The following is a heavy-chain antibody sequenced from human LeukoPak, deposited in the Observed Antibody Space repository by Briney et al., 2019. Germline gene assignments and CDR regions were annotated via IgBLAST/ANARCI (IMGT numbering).Heavy chain of an antibody. J-gene: IGHJ4*02. Sequence: GGSLRLSCAASGFTFSAYGMHWVRQAPGTGLEWVAVIWYDGSNKYYADSVKGRFTISRDNSKNTLYLRMDSLRAEDTAVYYCAKEGYDSSGYYSSFDYWGQGTLVTVSS. V-gene: IGHV3-33*03. CDR1: GFTFSAYG. CDR3: AKEGYDSSGYYSSFDY. D-gene: IGHD3-22*01. CDR2: IWYDGSNK.